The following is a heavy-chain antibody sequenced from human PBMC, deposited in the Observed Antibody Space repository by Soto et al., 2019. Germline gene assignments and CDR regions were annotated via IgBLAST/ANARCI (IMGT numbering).Heavy chain of an antibody. D-gene: IGHD3-3*01. J-gene: IGHJ6*02. CDR1: GYTFSNHF. CDR2: INPDHGST. V-gene: IGHV1-46*01. CDR3: ARDQGITTFGVYSMYYYGMDV. Sequence: ASVKVSCKTSGYTFSNHFIYWVRQAPGQGPEWVGIINPDHGSTSYAQKFQDRVAMTTDTSTSTAYMELRSLRSDDTAVYYCARDQGITTFGVYSMYYYGMDVWGQGTTVTVSS.